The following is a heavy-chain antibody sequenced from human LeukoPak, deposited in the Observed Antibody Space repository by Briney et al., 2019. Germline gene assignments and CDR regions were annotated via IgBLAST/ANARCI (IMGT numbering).Heavy chain of an antibody. CDR2: IYYSGST. V-gene: IGHV4-34*01. J-gene: IGHJ3*02. Sequence: SETLSLTCAVYGGSFSGCYWSWIRQPPGKGLEWIGSIYYSGSTYYNPSLKSRVTISVDTSKNQFSLKLSSVTAADTAVYYCARPLPNAFDIWGQGTMVTVSS. CDR3: ARPLPNAFDI. CDR1: GGSFSGCY.